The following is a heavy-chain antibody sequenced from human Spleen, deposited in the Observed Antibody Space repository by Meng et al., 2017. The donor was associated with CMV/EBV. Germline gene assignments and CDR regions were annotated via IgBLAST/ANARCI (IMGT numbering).Heavy chain of an antibody. CDR3: GKDRYGSRSVSHY. J-gene: IGHJ4*02. CDR1: GFTFSNYD. Sequence: AGSGFTFSNYDMHWVRQAPGKGLEWVAVIWYDGSFEDYADSVKGRFTISRDNSKKTLYLQMNGLRAEDTAVYYCGKDRYGSRSVSHYWGQGTLVTVSS. V-gene: IGHV3-33*06. CDR2: IWYDGSFE. D-gene: IGHD3-10*01.